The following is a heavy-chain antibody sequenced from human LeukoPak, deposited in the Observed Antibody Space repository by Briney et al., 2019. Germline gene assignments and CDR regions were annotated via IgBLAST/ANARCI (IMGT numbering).Heavy chain of an antibody. J-gene: IGHJ4*02. CDR2: IYTSGST. CDR1: GGSISSGSYY. Sequence: SQTLSLTCTVSGGSISSGSYYWSWIRQPAGKGLEWIGRIYTSGSTHYNPSLKSRVTISVDTSKNQFSLKLSSVTAADTAVYYCARFPKPYCSGGSCYSGYYFDYWGQGTLVTVSS. CDR3: ARFPKPYCSGGSCYSGYYFDY. V-gene: IGHV4-61*02. D-gene: IGHD2-15*01.